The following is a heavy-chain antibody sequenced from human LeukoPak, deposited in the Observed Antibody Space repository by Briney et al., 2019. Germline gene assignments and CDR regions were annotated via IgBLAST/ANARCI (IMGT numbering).Heavy chain of an antibody. D-gene: IGHD2-15*01. J-gene: IGHJ6*03. Sequence: ASVKVSCKASGFTFTGYYIHWVRQAPGQGLEWMGWINPNNGDTNYAQKFQGRVTMTRDTSISTAYMELSRLRSDDTAVYYCARGLSGLYYYYYMDVWGKATSVTVSS. V-gene: IGHV1-2*02. CDR3: ARGLSGLYYYYYMDV. CDR1: GFTFTGYY. CDR2: INPNNGDT.